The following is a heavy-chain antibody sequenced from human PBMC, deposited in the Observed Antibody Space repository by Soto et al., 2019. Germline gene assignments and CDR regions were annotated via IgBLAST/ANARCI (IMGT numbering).Heavy chain of an antibody. V-gene: IGHV3-15*01. CDR2: IKSKTDGGTT. CDR1: GFTFSNAW. J-gene: IGHJ6*02. CDR3: TTYCSGGSCYSLYYYYGMDV. D-gene: IGHD2-15*01. Sequence: LRLSCAASGFTFSNAWMSWVRQAPGKGLEWVGRIKSKTDGGTTDYAAPVKGRFTISRDDSKNTLYLQMNSLKTEDTAVYYCTTYCSGGSCYSLYYYYGMDVWGQGTTVTVSS.